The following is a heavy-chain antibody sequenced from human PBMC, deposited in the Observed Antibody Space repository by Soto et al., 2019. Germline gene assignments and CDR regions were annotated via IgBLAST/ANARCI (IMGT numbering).Heavy chain of an antibody. V-gene: IGHV3-23*01. D-gene: IGHD5-12*01. Sequence: GGSLRLSCAASGFTFGIYAMTWVRQAPGKGLEWVATIRASTPATYYADSVKGRFTISRDNSMNTVFLQMNNLRAEDTAIYYCAKGGYTSPFDYWGLGTLVTVSS. CDR1: GFTFGIYA. J-gene: IGHJ4*02. CDR3: AKGGYTSPFDY. CDR2: IRASTPAT.